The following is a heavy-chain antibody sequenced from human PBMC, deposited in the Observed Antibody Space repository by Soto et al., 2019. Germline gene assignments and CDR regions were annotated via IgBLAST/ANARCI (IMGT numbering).Heavy chain of an antibody. J-gene: IGHJ5*02. CDR1: GFTFSSHW. D-gene: IGHD3-16*01. CDR3: AGDLYGDNWFDP. Sequence: GGSLRLSCAASGFTFSSHWMRWVRQAPGKGLEWVANIKPDGSEKYYVDSVKGRFTISRDNAKKSLYLQMNSLRAEDTAVYYCAGDLYGDNWFDPWGQGTLVTVSS. V-gene: IGHV3-7*03. CDR2: IKPDGSEK.